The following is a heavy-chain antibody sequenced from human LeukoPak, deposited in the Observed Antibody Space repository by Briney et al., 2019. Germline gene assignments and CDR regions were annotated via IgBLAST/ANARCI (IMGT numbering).Heavy chain of an antibody. CDR2: ISSSGSTI. Sequence: GGSLRLSCAASGFTFSDYYISWIRQAPGKGLEWVSYISSSGSTIYYADSVKGRFTISRDNAKNSLYLQMNSLRAEDTAMYYCARGCNKGGSSCLSWFDPWGQGTLVTVSS. D-gene: IGHD2-2*01. CDR1: GFTFSDYY. J-gene: IGHJ5*02. V-gene: IGHV3-11*01. CDR3: ARGCNKGGSSCLSWFDP.